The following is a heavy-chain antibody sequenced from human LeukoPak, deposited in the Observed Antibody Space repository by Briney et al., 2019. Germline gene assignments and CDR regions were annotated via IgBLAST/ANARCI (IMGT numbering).Heavy chain of an antibody. J-gene: IGHJ4*02. CDR1: GGSFSGYY. CDR3: KAGTLY. D-gene: IGHD6-19*01. V-gene: IGHV4-34*01. CDR2: INHSGST. Sequence: KPSETLSLTCAVYGGSFSGYYWSWIRQPPGKGLEWIEEINHSGSTNYNPSLKSRITISVDTSKNQFSLKLSSVTAADTAVYYCKAGTLYWGQGTLVTVSS.